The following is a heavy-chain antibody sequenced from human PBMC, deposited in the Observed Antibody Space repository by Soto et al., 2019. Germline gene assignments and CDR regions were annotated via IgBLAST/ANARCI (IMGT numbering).Heavy chain of an antibody. Sequence: QVQLVESGGGLVKPGGSLRLSCAASGFTFSDYYMSWIRQAPGKGLEWVSYISSSSSYTNYADSVKGRFTISRDNAKNSLYLQMNSLRAEDTAVYYCARDWGHSSSFHYYYYYGMDVWGQGTTVTVSS. D-gene: IGHD6-13*01. J-gene: IGHJ6*02. V-gene: IGHV3-11*06. CDR1: GFTFSDYY. CDR2: ISSSSSYT. CDR3: ARDWGHSSSFHYYYYYGMDV.